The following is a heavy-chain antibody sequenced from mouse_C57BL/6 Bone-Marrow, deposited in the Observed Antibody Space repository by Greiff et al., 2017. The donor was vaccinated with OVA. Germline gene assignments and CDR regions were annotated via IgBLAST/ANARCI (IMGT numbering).Heavy chain of an antibody. CDR1: GFTFSSYG. Sequence: EVQLVESGGDLVKPGGSLKLSCAASGFTFSSYGMSWVRQTPDKRLEWVATISSGGSYTYYPDSVKGRFTISRDNAKNTLYLQMSSLKSEDTAMYYCARHYYGGQGTLVTVSA. CDR2: ISSGGSYT. J-gene: IGHJ3*01. V-gene: IGHV5-6*01. CDR3: ARHYY.